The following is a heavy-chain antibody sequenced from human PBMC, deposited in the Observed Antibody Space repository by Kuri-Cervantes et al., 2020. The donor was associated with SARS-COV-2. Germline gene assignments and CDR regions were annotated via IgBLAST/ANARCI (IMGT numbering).Heavy chain of an antibody. CDR1: GFTFSSYG. Sequence: GGSLRLSCAASGFTFSSYGMHWVRQAPGKGLEWVAVIWYDGSNKYYADSVKGRFTISRDNSKDTLFLQMNSLRAEDTAVYHCVKGLYSSSYYGLDHWGLGTPVTVSS. V-gene: IGHV3-30*02. CDR2: IWYDGSNK. D-gene: IGHD3-10*01. CDR3: VKGLYSSSYYGLDH. J-gene: IGHJ4*02.